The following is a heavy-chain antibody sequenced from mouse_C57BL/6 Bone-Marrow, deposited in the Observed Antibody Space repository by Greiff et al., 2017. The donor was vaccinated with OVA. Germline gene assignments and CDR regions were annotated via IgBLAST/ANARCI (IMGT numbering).Heavy chain of an antibody. CDR3: ARPDLLWLRRRGYYFDY. V-gene: IGHV5-2*01. J-gene: IGHJ2*01. CDR1: EYEFPSHD. Sequence: EVQLVESGGGLVQPGESLKLSCESNEYEFPSHDMSWVRKTPEKRLELVAAINSDGGSTYYPDTMERRFIISRDNTKKTLYLQMSSLRSEDTALYYCARPDLLWLRRRGYYFDYWGQGTTLTVSS. D-gene: IGHD2-2*01. CDR2: INSDGGST.